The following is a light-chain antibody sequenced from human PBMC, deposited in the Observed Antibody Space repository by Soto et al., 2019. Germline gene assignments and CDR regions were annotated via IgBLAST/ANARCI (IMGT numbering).Light chain of an antibody. CDR3: QHYGSSPRT. V-gene: IGKV3-20*01. CDR2: GAS. CDR1: QSVSSSY. Sequence: EIVLTQSPGTLSLSPGERATLSCRASQSVSSSYLAWYQQKPGQAPRLLIYGASSRATGIPDRFSGSGSGTDFTLTISRLEPEDFAVYYCQHYGSSPRTFGQGTIVDI. J-gene: IGKJ1*01.